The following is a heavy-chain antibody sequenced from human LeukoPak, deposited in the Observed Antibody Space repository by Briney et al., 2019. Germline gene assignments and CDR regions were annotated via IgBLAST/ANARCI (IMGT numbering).Heavy chain of an antibody. CDR3: ARDKAHTYGYYFDP. J-gene: IGHJ4*02. CDR1: GVAISTYY. Sequence: SETLSLTCSVSGVAISTYYWNWIRQTPGQGLEWIGHISYGTTDYNPSLESRVTISADTSKNQISLRLTSVTAADTAVYYCARDKAHTYGYYFDPWGQGTQVLVSS. D-gene: IGHD3-10*01. CDR2: ISYGTT. V-gene: IGHV4-59*01.